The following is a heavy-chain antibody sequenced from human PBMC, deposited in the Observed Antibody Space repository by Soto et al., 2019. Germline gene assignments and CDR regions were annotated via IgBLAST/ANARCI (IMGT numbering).Heavy chain of an antibody. J-gene: IGHJ6*02. CDR3: AIAAADYYYYYGMDV. D-gene: IGHD6-13*01. V-gene: IGHV4-34*01. CDR2: INHSGST. CDR1: GGSFSGYY. Sequence: SETLSLTCAVYGGSFSGYYWSWIRQPPGKGLEWIGEINHSGSTNYNPSLKSRVTISVDTSKNQFSLKLSSVTAADTAVYYCAIAAADYYYYYGMDVWGQGTTVTVS.